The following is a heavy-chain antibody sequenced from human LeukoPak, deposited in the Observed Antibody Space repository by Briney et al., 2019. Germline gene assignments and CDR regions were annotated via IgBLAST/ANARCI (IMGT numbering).Heavy chain of an antibody. CDR2: ISSSSSYI. D-gene: IGHD5-18*01. Sequence: GGSLRLSCAASGFTFSSYSMNWVRQAPGKGLEWVSSISSSSSYIYYADLVKGRFTISRDNAKNSLYPQMNSLRAEDTAVYYCARYYVDTAMAIDYWGQGTLVTVSS. CDR3: ARYYVDTAMAIDY. V-gene: IGHV3-21*01. CDR1: GFTFSSYS. J-gene: IGHJ4*02.